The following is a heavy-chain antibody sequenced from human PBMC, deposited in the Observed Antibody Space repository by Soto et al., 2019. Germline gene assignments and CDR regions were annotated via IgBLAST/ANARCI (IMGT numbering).Heavy chain of an antibody. J-gene: IGHJ4*02. Sequence: EVQLLESGGGLVQPGGSLRLSCAASGFTFSSYAMSWVRQAPGKGLEWVSAISGSGGSTYYADSVKGRFTISRDNSKNSLYLQMHSLSAEDTAVYFCARGTYYHDSRVYWGQGTLVTVSS. CDR2: ISGSGGST. CDR3: ARGTYYHDSRVY. D-gene: IGHD3-22*01. CDR1: GFTFSSYA. V-gene: IGHV3-23*01.